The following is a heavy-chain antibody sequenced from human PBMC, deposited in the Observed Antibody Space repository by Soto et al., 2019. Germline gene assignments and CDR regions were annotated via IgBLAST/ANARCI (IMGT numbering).Heavy chain of an antibody. J-gene: IGHJ6*02. V-gene: IGHV3-21*06. CDR1: GFTFSDEN. D-gene: IGHD4-4*01. CDR2: ISGGGSYI. Sequence: GGSLRLSCSASGFTFSDENMSWVRQVPGKGLEWVSGISGGGSYIFYADSVQGRFSISRDNPKNSLFLEMNSLRVEDTAVYYCARDSDCHSNSCFFPPHVWGQGTTVTV. CDR3: ARDSDCHSNSCFFPPHV.